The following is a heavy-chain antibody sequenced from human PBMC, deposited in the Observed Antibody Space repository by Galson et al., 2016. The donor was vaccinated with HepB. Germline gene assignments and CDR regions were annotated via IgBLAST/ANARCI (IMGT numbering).Heavy chain of an antibody. CDR2: ISGSGSTI. D-gene: IGHD2-2*01. V-gene: IGHV3-23*01. CDR1: GFTLTNYA. Sequence: SLRLSCAASGFTLTNYAMSWVRQAPGKGLEWVSSISGSGSTINYADSVRGRLTISRDNSKNTLYLQVNSLRAEDTAIYYCAKEYSQYPRSRFDRWGQGTLVTVSS. J-gene: IGHJ4*02. CDR3: AKEYSQYPRSRFDR.